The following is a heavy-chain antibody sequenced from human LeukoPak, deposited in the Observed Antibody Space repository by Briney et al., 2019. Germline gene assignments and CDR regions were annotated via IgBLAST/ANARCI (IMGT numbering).Heavy chain of an antibody. Sequence: SETLSLTCTVSGGSISSYYWSWIRQPPGKGLEWIGYIYYSGSTNYNPSLKSRVTISVDTSKNQFSLKLSSVTAADTAVYYCAREGGGYSYGYATLGFDYWAREPWSPSPQ. CDR1: GGSISSYY. D-gene: IGHD5-18*01. CDR2: IYYSGST. V-gene: IGHV4-59*01. CDR3: AREGGGYSYGYATLGFDY. J-gene: IGHJ4*02.